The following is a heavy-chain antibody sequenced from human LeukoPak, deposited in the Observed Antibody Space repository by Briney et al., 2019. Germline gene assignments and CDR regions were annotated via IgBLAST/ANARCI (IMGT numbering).Heavy chain of an antibody. CDR2: IYYSGST. V-gene: IGHV4-39*01. Sequence: PSETLSLTCTVSGGSISSSSYYWGWIRQPPGKGLEWIGSIYYSGSTYYNPSLKSRVTISVDTSKNQFSLKLSSVTAADTAVYYCARGSNSVAYWGQGTLVTVSP. J-gene: IGHJ4*02. CDR3: ARGSNSVAY. D-gene: IGHD4-23*01. CDR1: GGSISSSSYY.